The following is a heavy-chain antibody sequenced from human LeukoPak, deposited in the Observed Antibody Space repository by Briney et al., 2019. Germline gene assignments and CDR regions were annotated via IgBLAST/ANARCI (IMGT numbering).Heavy chain of an antibody. CDR1: GGSINNYY. D-gene: IGHD3-3*01. J-gene: IGHJ4*02. CDR2: ISYSGST. V-gene: IGHV4-59*04. Sequence: SETPSLTCTVSGGSINNYYWSWIRQPPGKGLEWIGYISYSGSTYNNPSLKSRVTISVDTSKNQFSLKLSSVTAADTAVYYCARRYDFWSGYYLFDYWGQGTLVTVSS. CDR3: ARRYDFWSGYYLFDY.